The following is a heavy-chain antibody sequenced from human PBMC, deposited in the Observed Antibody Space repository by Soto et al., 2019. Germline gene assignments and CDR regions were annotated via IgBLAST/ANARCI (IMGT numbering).Heavy chain of an antibody. D-gene: IGHD5-12*01. CDR1: GFTVSSNY. CDR2: IYSGGST. V-gene: IGHV3-66*01. Sequence: EVQLVESGGGLVQPGGSLRLSCAASGFTVSSNYMSWVRQAPGKGLEWVSVIYSGGSTYYADSVKGRFTISRDNSKNTLELQMNSLGAEDTAVYYCAREDPHSGYGQGSYGGRDVWGQGTTVTVSS. CDR3: AREDPHSGYGQGSYGGRDV. J-gene: IGHJ6*02.